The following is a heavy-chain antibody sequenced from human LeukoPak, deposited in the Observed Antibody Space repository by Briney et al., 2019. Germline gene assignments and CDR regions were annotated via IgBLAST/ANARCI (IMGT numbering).Heavy chain of an antibody. J-gene: IGHJ6*03. CDR2: ISYDGSNK. D-gene: IGHD6-13*01. CDR1: GFTFSSYG. V-gene: IGHV3-30*18. Sequence: GGSLRLSCAASGFTFSSYGMHWVRQAPGKGLEWVAVISYDGSNKYYADSVKGRFTISRDNSKNTLYLQMNSLRAEDTAVYYCAKDSGYSSSWEVYYYMDVWGKGTTVTVSS. CDR3: AKDSGYSSSWEVYYYMDV.